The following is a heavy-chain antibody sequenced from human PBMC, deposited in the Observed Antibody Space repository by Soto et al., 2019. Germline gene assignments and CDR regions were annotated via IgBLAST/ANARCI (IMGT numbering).Heavy chain of an antibody. V-gene: IGHV1-18*01. CDR3: ARDQGFQGWFGGLLDPENKQNFDP. CDR2: ISAYNGNT. Sequence: ASVKVSCKASGYTFTSYGISWVRQAPGQGLEWMGWISAYNGNTNYAQKLQGRVTMTTDTSTSTAYMELRSLRSDDTAVYYCARDQGFQGWFGGLLDPENKQNFDPWGLGTLVTVSS. CDR1: GYTFTSYG. D-gene: IGHD3-10*01. J-gene: IGHJ5*02.